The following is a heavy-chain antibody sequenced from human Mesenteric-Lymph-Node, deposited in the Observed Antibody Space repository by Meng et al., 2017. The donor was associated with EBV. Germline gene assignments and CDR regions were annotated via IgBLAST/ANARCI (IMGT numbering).Heavy chain of an antibody. Sequence: QLVGSGGCLVQPGGSLRLSCAASGFLFSRYRMHWVRQAPGKGPVWVSDLGSDGSSPNYAGSVQGRFTISRDNAKNTLYLQMNSLRAEDTALYFRATLTAPDDYWGQGTLVTVFS. CDR2: LGSDGSSP. D-gene: IGHD1-20*01. J-gene: IGHJ4*02. CDR1: GFLFSRYR. V-gene: IGHV3-74*01. CDR3: ATLTAPDDY.